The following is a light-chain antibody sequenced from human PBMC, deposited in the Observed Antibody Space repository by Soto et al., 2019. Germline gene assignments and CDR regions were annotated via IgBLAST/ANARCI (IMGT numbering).Light chain of an antibody. Sequence: SYELTQPPSVSVSPGQTASITCSGDKLRDKYACWYRQKPDQFPLLVIYQYSKRPSGLPERFSGSNSGNTATLTISGSQAMDEADYYCQAWDSSTVVFGGGPTLTVL. V-gene: IGLV3-1*01. J-gene: IGLJ2*01. CDR1: KLRDKY. CDR2: QYS. CDR3: QAWDSSTVV.